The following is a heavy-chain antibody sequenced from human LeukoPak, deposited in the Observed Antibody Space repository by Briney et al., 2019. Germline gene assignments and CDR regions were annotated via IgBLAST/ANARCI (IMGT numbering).Heavy chain of an antibody. Sequence: PGGTLRLSCAASGFTFSSYGMHWVRQAPGKGLEWVAIISYDGSNKYYADSVKGRFTISRDNSKNTLYLQMNSLRAEDTAVYYCATTPAVAGSPDAFDIWGQGTMVTVS. CDR3: ATTPAVAGSPDAFDI. CDR2: ISYDGSNK. D-gene: IGHD6-19*01. V-gene: IGHV3-30*19. CDR1: GFTFSSYG. J-gene: IGHJ3*02.